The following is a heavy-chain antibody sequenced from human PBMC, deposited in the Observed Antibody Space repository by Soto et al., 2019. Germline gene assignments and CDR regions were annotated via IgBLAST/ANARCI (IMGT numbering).Heavy chain of an antibody. D-gene: IGHD2-21*02. J-gene: IGHJ4*02. CDR1: GGTFSSYA. CDR2: IIPIFGTA. Sequence: QVQLVQSGAEVKKPGSSVKVSCKASGGTFSSYAISWARQAPGQGLEWMGGIIPIFGTANYAQKFQGRVTITADESKSTADMELSSLRSGDTAVYYCARGGRRCGGDCPPGYWGQGTLVTVSS. V-gene: IGHV1-69*12. CDR3: ARGGRRCGGDCPPGY.